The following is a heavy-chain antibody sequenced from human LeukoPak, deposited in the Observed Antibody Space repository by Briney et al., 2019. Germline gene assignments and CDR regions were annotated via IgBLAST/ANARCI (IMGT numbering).Heavy chain of an antibody. CDR3: ARFGYFYETSD. CDR1: GASISSSSFY. D-gene: IGHD3-22*01. CDR2: IYYNGRT. Sequence: SETLSLTCTVSGASISSSSFYWGWIRQPPGKGLEWIANIYYNGRTYYNPSLKSRVTISVDTSKNQFSLMLSSVTAADTAVYYCARFGYFYETSDWGQGTLVTVSS. J-gene: IGHJ4*02. V-gene: IGHV4-39*07.